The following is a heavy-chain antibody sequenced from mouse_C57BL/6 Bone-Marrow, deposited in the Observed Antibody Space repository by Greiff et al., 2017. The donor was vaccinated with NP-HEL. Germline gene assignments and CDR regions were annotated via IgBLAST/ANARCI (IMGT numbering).Heavy chain of an antibody. V-gene: IGHV1-69*01. D-gene: IGHD2-1*01. J-gene: IGHJ4*01. CDR2: IDPSDSYT. CDR1: GYTFTSYW. Sequence: VQLQQPGAELVMPGASVKLSCKASGYTFTSYWMHWVKQRPGQGLEWIGEIDPSDSYTNYNQKFKGKSTLTVDKSSSTAYMQLSRMTSEDSAVYYCAKEGNFFYYAMDYWGQGTSVTVSS. CDR3: AKEGNFFYYAMDY.